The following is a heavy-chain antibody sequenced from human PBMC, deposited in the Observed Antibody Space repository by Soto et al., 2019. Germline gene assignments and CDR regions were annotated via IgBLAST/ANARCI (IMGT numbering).Heavy chain of an antibody. D-gene: IGHD6-25*01. CDR1: GVSISSYF. CDR3: ARIGGYHGPLDY. J-gene: IGHJ4*02. V-gene: IGHV4-59*01. Sequence: SETLSLTCSVSGVSISSYFWSWIRQAPGRGLEWIGYTYHRGSTNYSPSLKSRVAISLDTSENQFSPKVNSVTAADTAVYYCARIGGYHGPLDYWGQGTPVTVSS. CDR2: TYHRGST.